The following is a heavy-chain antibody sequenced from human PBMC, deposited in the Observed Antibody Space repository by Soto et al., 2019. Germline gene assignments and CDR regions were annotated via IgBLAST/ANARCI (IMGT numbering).Heavy chain of an antibody. Sequence: QITLRESGPTLVKPTQTLTLTCTFSGFSLTTRPVGVGWIRQSPGKALEWLAFAYWDDDNRYSPSLRSRINATKDTSKNQVVLTMTNVDPVDTATYFCAPRRHSGDWNGGFFDYWGQGTLVTVSS. CDR1: GFSLTTRPVG. V-gene: IGHV2-5*02. J-gene: IGHJ4*02. D-gene: IGHD2-21*02. CDR3: APRRHSGDWNGGFFDY. CDR2: AYWDDDN.